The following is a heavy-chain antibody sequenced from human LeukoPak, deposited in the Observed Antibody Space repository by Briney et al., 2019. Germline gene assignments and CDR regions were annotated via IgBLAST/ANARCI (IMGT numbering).Heavy chain of an antibody. Sequence: GGSLRLYCAASGFTFDDYAMHWVRQAPGKGLEWVSGISWNSGSIGYADSVKGRFTISRDNAKNSLYLQMNSLRAEDTALYYCAKGGSGAVPYYYYYYMDVWGKGTTVTVSS. CDR1: GFTFDDYA. V-gene: IGHV3-9*01. CDR2: ISWNSGSI. J-gene: IGHJ6*03. CDR3: AKGGSGAVPYYYYYYMDV. D-gene: IGHD3-10*01.